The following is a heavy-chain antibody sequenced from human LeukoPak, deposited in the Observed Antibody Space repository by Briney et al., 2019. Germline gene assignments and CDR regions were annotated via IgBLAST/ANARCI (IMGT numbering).Heavy chain of an antibody. D-gene: IGHD3-16*01. J-gene: IGHJ4*02. CDR3: ASRPRGTYFFDH. CDR2: INIAGSST. V-gene: IGHV3-74*01. Sequence: GGSLRLSCAASGFTFSSYWMHWVRQAPGKGLVWVSRINIAGSSTDYADSVKGRFTISRDNAKNTLYLQMNSLTAEDTAVYYCASRPRGTYFFDHWGQGTLVTVSS. CDR1: GFTFSSYW.